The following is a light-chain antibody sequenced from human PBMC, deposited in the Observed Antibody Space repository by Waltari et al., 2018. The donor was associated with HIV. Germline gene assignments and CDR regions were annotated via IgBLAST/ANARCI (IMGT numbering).Light chain of an antibody. CDR3: VGWDSSLSAYV. CDR2: KNF. CDR1: SSNIENDN. Sequence: TVTISCSGSSSNIENDNVYWYQQLPGMTPKLLIYKNFLRPSGVPDRFAASKSGTSASLTISGLRSADEADYYCVGWDSSLSAYVFGAGTKVAVL. V-gene: IGLV1-47*01. J-gene: IGLJ1*01.